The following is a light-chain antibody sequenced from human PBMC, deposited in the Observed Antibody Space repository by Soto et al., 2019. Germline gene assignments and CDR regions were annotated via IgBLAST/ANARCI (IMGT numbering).Light chain of an antibody. CDR2: DAS. J-gene: IGKJ2*01. CDR3: HQFGT. CDR1: QDISNY. Sequence: DIQMTQSPSSLSASVGDRVTITCQASQDISNYLNWYQQKPGKAPKLLIYDASNLETGVPSRFSGSGSGTDFTFTISSLQAEDIAPYYCHQFGTFGQGTKLEIK. V-gene: IGKV1-33*01.